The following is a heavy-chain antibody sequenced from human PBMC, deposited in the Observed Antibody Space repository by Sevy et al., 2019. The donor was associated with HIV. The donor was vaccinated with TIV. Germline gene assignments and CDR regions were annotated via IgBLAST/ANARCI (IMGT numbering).Heavy chain of an antibody. J-gene: IGHJ4*02. Sequence: ASVKVSCKASGGTFSSYAVHWVRQAPGQWLEWMGGIIPLFASSDYAQKFQGRVTITADESTSTAYMELSSLRSEDTAVYYCARGITMIRGGGYYFDYWGQGTLVTVSS. D-gene: IGHD3-22*01. CDR3: ARGITMIRGGGYYFDY. CDR2: IIPLFASS. CDR1: GGTFSSYA. V-gene: IGHV1-69*13.